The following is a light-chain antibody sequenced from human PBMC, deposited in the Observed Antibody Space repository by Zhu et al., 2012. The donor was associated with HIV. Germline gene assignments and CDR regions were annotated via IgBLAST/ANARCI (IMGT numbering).Light chain of an antibody. CDR3: QQYDYWPSGGS. J-gene: IGKJ5*01. CDR2: DAS. Sequence: DIVMTQSPATLSVSPGERVTLSCRASQSISSSLAWYQQKPGQALRLLIYDASTRATAVPARFSGSGSGTEFTLTITSMQSEDYAVYYCQQYDYWPSGGSFGQGTRLEIK. V-gene: IGKV3-15*01. CDR1: QSISSS.